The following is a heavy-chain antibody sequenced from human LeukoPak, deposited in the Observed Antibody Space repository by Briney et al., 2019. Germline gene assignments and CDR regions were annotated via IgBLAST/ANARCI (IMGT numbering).Heavy chain of an antibody. V-gene: IGHV4-38-2*02. D-gene: IGHD4-17*01. J-gene: IGHJ4*02. CDR3: AREREGPYGYLDY. Sequence: SETLSLTCTVSGYSISSGYYWSWIRQPAGKGLEWIGRIYISGSTYYNPSLKSRVTISVDTSKNHFSLKLSSVTAADTAVYYCAREREGPYGYLDYWGQGTLVTVSS. CDR2: IYISGST. CDR1: GYSISSGYY.